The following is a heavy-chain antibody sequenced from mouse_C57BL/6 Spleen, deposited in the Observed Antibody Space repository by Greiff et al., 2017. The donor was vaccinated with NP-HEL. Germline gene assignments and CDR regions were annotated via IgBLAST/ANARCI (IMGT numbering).Heavy chain of an antibody. CDR1: GYTFTSYW. CDR2: IDPSDSYT. D-gene: IGHD4-1*01. Sequence: QVQLQQSGAELVRPGTSVKLSCKASGYTFTSYWMHWVKQRPGQGLEWIGVIDPSDSYTNYNQKFKGKATLTVDTSSSTAYMQLSSLTSEDSAVYYCAREGLTGDFDYWGQGTTLTVSS. J-gene: IGHJ2*01. CDR3: AREGLTGDFDY. V-gene: IGHV1-59*01.